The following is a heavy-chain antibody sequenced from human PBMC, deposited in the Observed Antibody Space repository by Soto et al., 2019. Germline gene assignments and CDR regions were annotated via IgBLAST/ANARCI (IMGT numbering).Heavy chain of an antibody. D-gene: IGHD3-3*01. CDR1: GGTISCYY. J-gene: IGHJ5*02. CDR2: IYSSGNT. V-gene: IGHV4-4*07. CDR3: ARGQRFSDWFDP. Sequence: SETLSLTCSVSGGTISCYYWTWIRQPAGKGLEWIGRIYSSGNTKYNPSLQSRVTMSLDTSNNQFSLRLTSVTAADTAVYYCARGQRFSDWFDPWGQGTLVTVSS.